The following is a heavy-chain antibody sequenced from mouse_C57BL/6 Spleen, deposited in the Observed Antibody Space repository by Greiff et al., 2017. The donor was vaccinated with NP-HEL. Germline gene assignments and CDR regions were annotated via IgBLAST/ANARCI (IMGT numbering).Heavy chain of an antibody. CDR3: ARGIPNY. Sequence: QVQLKQPGAELVRPGTSVKLSCKASGYTFTSYWMHWVKQRPGQGLEWIGVIDPSDSYTNYNQKFKGKATLTVDTSSSTAYMQLSSLTSEDSAVYYCARGIPNYWGQGTTLTVSS. CDR2: IDPSDSYT. V-gene: IGHV1-59*01. J-gene: IGHJ2*01. CDR1: GYTFTSYW.